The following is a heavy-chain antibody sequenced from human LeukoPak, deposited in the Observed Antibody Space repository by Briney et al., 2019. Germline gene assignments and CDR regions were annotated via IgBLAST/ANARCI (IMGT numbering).Heavy chain of an antibody. D-gene: IGHD3-22*01. CDR3: AREGSHYYDSSGSTDV. CDR1: GFTFDDYG. CDR2: INWNGGST. V-gene: IGHV3-20*04. J-gene: IGHJ4*02. Sequence: RTGRSLRLSCAASGFTFDDYGMSWVRQAPGKGLEWVSGINWNGGSTGYADSVKGRFTISRDNAKNSLYLQMNSLRAEDTALYYCAREGSHYYDSSGSTDVWGQGTLVTVSS.